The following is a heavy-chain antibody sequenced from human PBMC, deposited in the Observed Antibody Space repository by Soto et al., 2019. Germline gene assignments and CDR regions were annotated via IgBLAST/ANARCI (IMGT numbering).Heavy chain of an antibody. D-gene: IGHD2-2*01. J-gene: IGHJ5*02. Sequence: QVPLVQSGAEVKKPGASVKVSCKASGYTFTSYDINWVRQATGQGLEWMGWMNPNSGNTGYAQKFQGRVTMTRNTSISTAYMELSSLRSEDTAVYYCARRRGLGGLPAVRGGWFDPWGQGTLVTVSS. CDR2: MNPNSGNT. V-gene: IGHV1-8*01. CDR3: ARRRGLGGLPAVRGGWFDP. CDR1: GYTFTSYD.